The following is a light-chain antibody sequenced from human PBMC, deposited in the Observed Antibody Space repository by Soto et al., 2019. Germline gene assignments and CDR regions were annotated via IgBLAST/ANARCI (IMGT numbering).Light chain of an antibody. Sequence: QSVLTQPPSASGSPGQSVTISCTGTSSDVGGYNYVSWYQQHPGKAPKLMIYEVSKRPSGVPDRFSGSKSGNTASLTVSGLQAEDEGDYYCSSNVGSNNLVFGGGTKLTVL. J-gene: IGLJ3*02. V-gene: IGLV2-8*01. CDR1: SSDVGGYNY. CDR2: EVS. CDR3: SSNVGSNNLV.